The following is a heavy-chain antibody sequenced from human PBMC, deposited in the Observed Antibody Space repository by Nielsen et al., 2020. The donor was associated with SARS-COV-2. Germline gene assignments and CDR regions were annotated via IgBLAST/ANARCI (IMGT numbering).Heavy chain of an antibody. Sequence: SETLSLTCTVSGGSISSYYWSWIRQPPGKGLEWIGYIYYSGSTNYNPSLKSRVTISVDTSKNQFSLKLSSVTAADTAVYYCAKGSGVGVYYYYGMDVWGQGTTVTVSS. V-gene: IGHV4-59*13. CDR2: IYYSGST. D-gene: IGHD2-15*01. CDR1: GGSISSYY. J-gene: IGHJ6*02. CDR3: AKGSGVGVYYYYGMDV.